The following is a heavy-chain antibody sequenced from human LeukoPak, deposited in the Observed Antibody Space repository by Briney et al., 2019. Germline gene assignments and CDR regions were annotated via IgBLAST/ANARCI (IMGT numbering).Heavy chain of an antibody. J-gene: IGHJ4*02. D-gene: IGHD3-16*02. CDR1: GFTVSTKY. Sequence: GGSLRLSCVVSGFTVSTKYMSWVRQAPGKGLEWVSVIYTDGSTYYADSVKGRFTISRDNSKNTLYLQMNSLRAEDTAVYYCATGHYRRTLGGQGTLVIVSS. V-gene: IGHV3-66*01. CDR2: IYTDGST. CDR3: ATGHYRRTL.